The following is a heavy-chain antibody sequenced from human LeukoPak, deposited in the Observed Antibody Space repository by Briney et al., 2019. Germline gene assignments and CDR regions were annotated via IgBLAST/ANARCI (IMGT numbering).Heavy chain of an antibody. CDR2: ISGSGGST. V-gene: IGHV3-23*01. CDR3: AREGPDTYSAQTVPTGEFDY. J-gene: IGHJ4*02. CDR1: GLTFTSYA. Sequence: GGSLRLSCAASGLTFTSYAMSWVRQAPGKGLEWVSSISGSGGSTHYADSVKGRFTISRDNAKNSLYLQMNSLRAEDTAVYYCAREGPDTYSAQTVPTGEFDYWGQGTLVTVSS. D-gene: IGHD3-16*01.